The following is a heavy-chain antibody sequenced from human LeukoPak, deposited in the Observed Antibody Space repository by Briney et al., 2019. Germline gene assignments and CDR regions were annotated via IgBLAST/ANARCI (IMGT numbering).Heavy chain of an antibody. D-gene: IGHD6-19*01. CDR2: INPSGGST. CDR3: ARVGYSSGWYSNYYGMDV. J-gene: IGHJ6*02. V-gene: IGHV1-46*01. Sequence: ASGKLCCKAAGYTFTSYYMHWVRHAPGQGLEWRGVINPSGGSTSYAQKFQGRVTMTRDTSTSTVYVELSSLRSEDTAVYYCARVGYSSGWYSNYYGMDVWGQGTTVTVSS. CDR1: GYTFTSYY.